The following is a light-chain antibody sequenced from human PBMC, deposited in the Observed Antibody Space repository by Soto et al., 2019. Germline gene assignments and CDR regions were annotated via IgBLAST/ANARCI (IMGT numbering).Light chain of an antibody. CDR1: QSVSSN. CDR2: GAS. Sequence: EIVMTQSPATLSVSAGERATLSCRASQSVSSNLAWYQQKPGQAPRLLIYGASTRATGIPARFSGCRSGTEFTLTISSLQSEDFAVYYCQQYNNWPPGTFGQGTKVEIK. J-gene: IGKJ1*01. CDR3: QQYNNWPPGT. V-gene: IGKV3-15*01.